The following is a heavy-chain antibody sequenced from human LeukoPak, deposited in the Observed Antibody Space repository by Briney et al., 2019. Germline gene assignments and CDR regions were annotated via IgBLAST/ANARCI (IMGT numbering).Heavy chain of an antibody. D-gene: IGHD3-10*01. Sequence: ASVKVSCKASGYTFTGYYMHWVRQAPGQGLEWMGWINTKTGDPTYAQGFTGRFVFSLDTSVNTAYLQINSLEAEDTAVYYCARDGEGTFYYGSGFFQYWGQGTLVTVSS. CDR1: GYTFTGYY. CDR3: ARDGEGTFYYGSGFFQY. CDR2: INTKTGDP. V-gene: IGHV7-4-1*02. J-gene: IGHJ4*02.